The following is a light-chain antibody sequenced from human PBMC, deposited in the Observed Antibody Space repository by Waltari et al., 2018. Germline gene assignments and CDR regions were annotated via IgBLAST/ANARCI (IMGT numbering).Light chain of an antibody. CDR2: QVS. V-gene: IGLV2-23*02. Sequence: QSALTRPASVSGSPGQSITISCTGTSSDVGSFNLVSWYQQHPNKAPKLMIYQVSKRPSGLSNRFSGSKSGNTASLTISGLQAEDEAEYYCCSYGGSSTFVIFGGGTKLTVL. J-gene: IGLJ2*01. CDR1: SSDVGSFNL. CDR3: CSYGGSSTFVI.